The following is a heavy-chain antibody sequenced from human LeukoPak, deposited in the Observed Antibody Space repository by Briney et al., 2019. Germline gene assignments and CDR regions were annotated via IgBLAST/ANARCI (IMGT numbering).Heavy chain of an antibody. D-gene: IGHD3-10*01. V-gene: IGHV1-46*01. CDR1: GYTFTGYY. CDR3: ARAPQWFGESKYYMDV. CDR2: INPSGGST. Sequence: GASVKVSCKASGYTFTGYYMHWVRQAPGQGLEWMGIINPSGGSTSYAQKFQGRVTMTRDMSTSTVYMELSSLRSEDTAVYYCARAPQWFGESKYYMDVWGKGTTVTISS. J-gene: IGHJ6*03.